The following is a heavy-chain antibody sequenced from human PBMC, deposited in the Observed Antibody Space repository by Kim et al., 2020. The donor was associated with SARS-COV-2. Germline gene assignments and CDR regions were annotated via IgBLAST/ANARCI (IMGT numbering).Heavy chain of an antibody. D-gene: IGHD6-19*01. CDR2: IYYSGST. CDR3: ARGVAAFDY. J-gene: IGHJ4*02. CDR1: GGSISSHY. V-gene: IGHV4-59*11. Sequence: SETLSLTCTVSGGSISSHYWSWIRQPPGKGLEWIGYIYYSGSTNYNPSLKSRVTISVDTSKNQFSLKLSSVTAADTAVCYCARGVAAFDYWGQGTLVTVSS.